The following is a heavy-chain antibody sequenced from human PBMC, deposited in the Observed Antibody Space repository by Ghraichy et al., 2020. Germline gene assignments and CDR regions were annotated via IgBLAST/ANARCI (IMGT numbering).Heavy chain of an antibody. CDR2: IWSDGSKK. CDR3: ARDLASSEIHSVYYGMDV. V-gene: IGHV3-33*08. CDR1: GFTFSSYG. D-gene: IGHD3-3*02. J-gene: IGHJ6*02. Sequence: LSLTCAVSGFTFSSYGMHWVRQAPGKGLEWVAVIWSDGSKKHYADSVKGRFTISRDNSKKTLYLEMNSLTAEDTAVYYCARDLASSEIHSVYYGMDVWGQGTTVIVSS.